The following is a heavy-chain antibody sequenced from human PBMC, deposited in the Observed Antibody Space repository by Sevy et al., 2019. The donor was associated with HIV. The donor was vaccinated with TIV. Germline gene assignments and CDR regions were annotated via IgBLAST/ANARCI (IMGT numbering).Heavy chain of an antibody. V-gene: IGHV3-30*18. CDR2: ISYDGSSK. Sequence: GGSLRLSCAASGFNFSSYGMHWVRQAPGKGLEWVAVISYDGSSKYYADSVKGRFTISRDNSKNTVYLQINRLRAEDTAVYYCAKESGSYYDFWSGHDAFAIRGQGTMVTVSS. D-gene: IGHD3-3*01. CDR3: AKESGSYYDFWSGHDAFAI. J-gene: IGHJ3*02. CDR1: GFNFSSYG.